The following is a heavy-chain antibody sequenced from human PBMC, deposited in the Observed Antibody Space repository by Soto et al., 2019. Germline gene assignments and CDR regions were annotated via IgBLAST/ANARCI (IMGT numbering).Heavy chain of an antibody. V-gene: IGHV1-3*05. D-gene: IGHD1-7*01. Sequence: QVQLVQSGAEEKKPGASVKVSCKASGYTFTNHAIHWVRQAPGQGLEWMGWINAGKGDTKYPQRFQGRVTITRDTAASKAYMELSSLRSEDTAVYYCARNILGGTTDYWGPGTLVTVSS. CDR1: GYTFTNHA. CDR2: INAGKGDT. CDR3: ARNILGGTTDY. J-gene: IGHJ4*02.